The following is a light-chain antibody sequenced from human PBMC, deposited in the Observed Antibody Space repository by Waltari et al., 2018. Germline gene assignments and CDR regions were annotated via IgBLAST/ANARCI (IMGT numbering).Light chain of an antibody. CDR2: EDN. CDR3: CSYAGSGTTWV. V-gene: IGLV2-23*01. Sequence: GASIDVGSYNLVSWYQQHPDKAPKLMIYEDNKRPSGVSTRFSGSKSGNTASLTISGLQAEDEADYYCCSYAGSGTTWVFGGGTKLTVL. J-gene: IGLJ3*02. CDR1: SIDVGSYNL.